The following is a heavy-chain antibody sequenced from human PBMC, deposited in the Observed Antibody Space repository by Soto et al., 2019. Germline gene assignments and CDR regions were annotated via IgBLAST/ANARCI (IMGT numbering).Heavy chain of an antibody. CDR2: INPYPGGA. V-gene: IGHV1-2*07. Sequence: QVQLVQSGADVKKPGASVRVSCKTSGYTFTGYYIHWVRQAPGQGLEWMGWINPYPGGANYAHNFQGRVTMTRDTSISTVYLELSGLTSDDTAVYYCAREGAFTAVRGLVPFDYWGQGTLVTVSS. CDR3: AREGAFTAVRGLVPFDY. D-gene: IGHD3-10*01. CDR1: GYTFTGYY. J-gene: IGHJ4*02.